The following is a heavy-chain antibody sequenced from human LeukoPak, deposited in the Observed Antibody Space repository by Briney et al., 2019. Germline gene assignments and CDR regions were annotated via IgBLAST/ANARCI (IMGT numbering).Heavy chain of an antibody. Sequence: ASVKVSRKASGYTFTGYYMHWVRQAPGQGLEWMGWINPNSGGTNYAQKFQGWVTMTRDTSISTAYMELSRLRSDDTAVYYCARAAEVRYGSGSYYNPLFDYWGQGTLVTVSS. CDR3: ARAAEVRYGSGSYYNPLFDY. CDR1: GYTFTGYY. J-gene: IGHJ4*02. V-gene: IGHV1-2*04. CDR2: INPNSGGT. D-gene: IGHD3-10*01.